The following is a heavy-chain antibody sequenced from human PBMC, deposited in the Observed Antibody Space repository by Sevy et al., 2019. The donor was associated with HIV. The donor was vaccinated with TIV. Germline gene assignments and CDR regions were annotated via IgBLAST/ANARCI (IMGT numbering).Heavy chain of an antibody. D-gene: IGHD3-16*01. CDR3: ARGHDYVWGSRSLDY. Sequence: ASVKVSCKASGYTFTGYYMHWVRQAPGQGLEWTGRINPNSGGTNYAQKFQGRVTMTRDTSISTAYMELSRLGSDDTAVYYCARGHDYVWGSRSLDYWGQGTLVTVSS. J-gene: IGHJ4*02. V-gene: IGHV1-2*06. CDR1: GYTFTGYY. CDR2: INPNSGGT.